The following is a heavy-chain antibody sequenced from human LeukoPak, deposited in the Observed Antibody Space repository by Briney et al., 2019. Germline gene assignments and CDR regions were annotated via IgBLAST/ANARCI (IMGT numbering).Heavy chain of an antibody. CDR3: AREFWEWLPDY. J-gene: IGHJ4*02. V-gene: IGHV4-34*01. D-gene: IGHD3-3*01. Sequence: SETLSLTCAVYGGSFSGYYWSWIRQPPGKGLEWIGEINHSGSTNYNPSLKGPVTISVDTSKNQFSLKLSSVTAADTAVYYCAREFWEWLPDYWGQGTLVTVSS. CDR1: GGSFSGYY. CDR2: INHSGST.